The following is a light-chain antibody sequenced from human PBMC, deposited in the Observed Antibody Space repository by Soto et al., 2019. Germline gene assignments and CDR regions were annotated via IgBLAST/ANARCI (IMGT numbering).Light chain of an antibody. CDR2: AAS. J-gene: IGKJ3*01. V-gene: IGKV1-27*01. CDR1: QGISNY. Sequence: DIQMTQSPSSLSASIGDRVTITCRASQGISNYLAWYQQKPGKVPKLLIYAASTLQSGVPSRFSGSGSGTDFTLTINSLQPEDVATYFCQKYNRAPFTFGPGTKVDIK. CDR3: QKYNRAPFT.